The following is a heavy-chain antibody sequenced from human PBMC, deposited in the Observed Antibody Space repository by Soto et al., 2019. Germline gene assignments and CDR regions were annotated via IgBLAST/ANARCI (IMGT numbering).Heavy chain of an antibody. CDR3: ASGYDSSGYYDY. J-gene: IGHJ4*02. Sequence: GGSLRLSCAASGFTFSSYAMHWVRQAPGKGLEWVAVISYDGSNKYYADSVKGRFTISRDNSKNTLYLQMNSLRAEDTAVYYCASGYDSSGYYDYWGQGTLVTVSS. CDR1: GFTFSSYA. D-gene: IGHD3-22*01. V-gene: IGHV3-30-3*01. CDR2: ISYDGSNK.